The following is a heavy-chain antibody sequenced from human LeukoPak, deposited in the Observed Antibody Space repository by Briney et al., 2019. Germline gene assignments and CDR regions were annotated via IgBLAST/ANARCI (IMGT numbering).Heavy chain of an antibody. J-gene: IGHJ4*02. Sequence: SETLSLTCAVYGGSFSGYYWSWIRQPPGKGLEWIGEINHSGSTNYNPSLKSRVTISVDTSKNQFSLKLSSVTAADTAVYYCARDVSVAVAGTSDYWGQGTLVTVSS. V-gene: IGHV4-34*01. CDR3: ARDVSVAVAGTSDY. CDR2: INHSGST. CDR1: GGSFSGYY. D-gene: IGHD6-19*01.